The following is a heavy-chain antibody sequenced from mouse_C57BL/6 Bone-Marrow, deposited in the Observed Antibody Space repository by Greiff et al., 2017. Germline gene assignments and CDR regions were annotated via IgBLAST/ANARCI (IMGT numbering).Heavy chain of an antibody. CDR3: ARRGADYLWYFDD. CDR2: LWSGGST. Sequence: QVQLKQSGPGLVQPSQSLSITCTVSGFSLTSSGVHWVRQSPGKGLEWLGVLWSGGSTDYNAAFISRMSIRKDNPKCQVFFKMNSLQADDTAIYYCARRGADYLWYFDDWGKGTTVTVSS. V-gene: IGHV2-2*01. CDR1: GFSLTSSG. D-gene: IGHD2-4*01. J-gene: IGHJ1*03.